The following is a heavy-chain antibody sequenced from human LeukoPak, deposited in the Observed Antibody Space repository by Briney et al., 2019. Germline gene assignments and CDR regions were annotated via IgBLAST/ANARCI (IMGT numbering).Heavy chain of an antibody. CDR1: GGSFSGYY. CDR2: INHSGST. Sequence: PSETLSLTCAVYGGSFSGYYWSWIRQPPGKGLEWIGEINHSGSTNYNPSLKSRVTISVDTSKNQFSLKLSSVTAADTAVYYCARGSPETYYYGSGGYLRAYFDYWGQGTLVTVPS. D-gene: IGHD3-10*01. CDR3: ARGSPETYYYGSGGYLRAYFDY. J-gene: IGHJ4*02. V-gene: IGHV4-34*01.